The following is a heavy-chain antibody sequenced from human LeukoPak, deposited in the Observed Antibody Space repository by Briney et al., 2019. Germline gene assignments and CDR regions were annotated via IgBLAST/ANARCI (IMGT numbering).Heavy chain of an antibody. D-gene: IGHD2-2*01. CDR1: GSTFSSYA. J-gene: IGHJ3*02. V-gene: IGHV3-23*01. Sequence: GGSLRLSCAASGSTFSSYAMSWVRQAPGKGLEWVSAISGSGGSTYYADSVKGRFTISRDNSKNTLYLQMNSLRAEDTAVYYCARPYCSSTSCYGPDDAFDIWGQGTMVTASS. CDR3: ARPYCSSTSCYGPDDAFDI. CDR2: ISGSGGST.